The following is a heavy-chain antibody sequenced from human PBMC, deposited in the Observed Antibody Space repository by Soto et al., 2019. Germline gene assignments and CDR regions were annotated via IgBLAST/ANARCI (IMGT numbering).Heavy chain of an antibody. CDR2: TLYSGSP. V-gene: IGHV4-61*08. CDR3: ARHDYYHRTFDI. D-gene: IGHD3-9*01. Sequence: SETLSLTCRVSGGSVGTGAYYWSWIRQPPGKGLEWIGYTLYSGSPNYNPSLQSLQSRVTISVDTSRNQLSLRLTSVTAADTALYYCARHDYYHRTFDIWGQGTLVTVSS. CDR1: GGSVGTGAYY. J-gene: IGHJ3*02.